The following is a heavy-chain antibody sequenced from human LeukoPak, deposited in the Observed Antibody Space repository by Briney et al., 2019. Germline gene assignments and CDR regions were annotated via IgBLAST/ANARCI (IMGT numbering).Heavy chain of an antibody. D-gene: IGHD6-19*01. J-gene: IGHJ4*02. Sequence: PGGSLRLSCAAAGFTFSNYAMSWVRQAPGKGLEWVSAISGSGGSTYYADSVKGRFTISRDNSKNTLYLQMNSLRAEDTAVYYCAKGAVAGHYYFDYWGQGTLVTVSS. CDR1: GFTFSNYA. CDR3: AKGAVAGHYYFDY. CDR2: ISGSGGST. V-gene: IGHV3-23*01.